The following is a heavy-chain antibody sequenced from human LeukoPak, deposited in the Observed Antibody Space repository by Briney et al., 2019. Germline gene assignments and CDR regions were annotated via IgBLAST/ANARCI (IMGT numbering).Heavy chain of an antibody. D-gene: IGHD4-11*01. Sequence: GATVTVSCKSSGYTFTSYGTSWVRPAPGQGREWMGCISAYNGNTNYAQKLQGRVTMTTATSTSTAYMELRSLRSDGTAVYYSARXXXXNYRSCIDYWGKGTLVTVSS. CDR2: ISAYNGNT. V-gene: IGHV1-18*01. CDR1: GYTFTSYG. J-gene: IGHJ4*02. CDR3: ARXXXXNYRSCIDY.